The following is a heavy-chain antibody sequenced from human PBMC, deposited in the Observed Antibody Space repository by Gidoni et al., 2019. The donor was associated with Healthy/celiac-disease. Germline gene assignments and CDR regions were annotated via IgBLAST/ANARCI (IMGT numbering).Heavy chain of an antibody. Sequence: GLEWMGWINPNSGGTNYAQKFQGRVTMTRDTSISTAYMELSRLRSDDTAVYYCARDLWVRIVGATTYFDYWGQGTLVTVSS. J-gene: IGHJ4*02. CDR2: INPNSGGT. V-gene: IGHV1-2*02. D-gene: IGHD1-26*01. CDR3: ARDLWVRIVGATTYFDY.